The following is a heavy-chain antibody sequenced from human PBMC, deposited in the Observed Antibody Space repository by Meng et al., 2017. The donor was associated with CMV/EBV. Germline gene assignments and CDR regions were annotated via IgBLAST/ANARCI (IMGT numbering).Heavy chain of an antibody. CDR3: ARVRITGTTKVPYNWFDP. J-gene: IGHJ5*02. D-gene: IGHD1-7*01. CDR2: INHSGST. Sequence: ESLKISCAVYGGSFSGYYWSWIRQPPGKGLEWIGEINHSGSTNYNPSLKSRVTISVDTSKNQFSLKLSSVTAADTAVYYCARVRITGTTKVPYNWFDPWGQGTLVTSPQ. CDR1: GGSFSGYY. V-gene: IGHV4-34*01.